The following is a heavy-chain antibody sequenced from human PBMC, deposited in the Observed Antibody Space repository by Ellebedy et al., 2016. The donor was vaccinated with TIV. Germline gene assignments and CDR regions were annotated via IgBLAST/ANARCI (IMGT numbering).Heavy chain of an antibody. CDR3: ARAGSDIVATPARY. Sequence: AASVKVSCKASGGTFSSYAISWVRQAPGQGLEWMGGIIPIFGTANYAQKFQGRVTITADESTSTAYMELSSLRSEDTAVYYCARAGSDIVATPARYWGQGTLVTVSS. J-gene: IGHJ4*02. CDR2: IIPIFGTA. V-gene: IGHV1-69*13. CDR1: GGTFSSYA. D-gene: IGHD5-12*01.